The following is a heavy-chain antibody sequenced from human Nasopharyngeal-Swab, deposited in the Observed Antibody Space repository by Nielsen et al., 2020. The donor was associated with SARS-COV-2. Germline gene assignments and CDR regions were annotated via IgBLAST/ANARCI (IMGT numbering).Heavy chain of an antibody. CDR3: ARDGYGDYGLDY. Sequence: WIRQPQGKGLEWIGSIYHSGSTYYNPSLKSRITISVDTSKNQFSLKLSSVTAADTAVYYCARDGYGDYGLDYWGQGTLVTVSS. D-gene: IGHD4-17*01. V-gene: IGHV4-38-2*02. CDR2: IYHSGST. J-gene: IGHJ4*02.